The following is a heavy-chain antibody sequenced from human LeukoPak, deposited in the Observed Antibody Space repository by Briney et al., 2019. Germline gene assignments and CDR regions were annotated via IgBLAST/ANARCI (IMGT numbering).Heavy chain of an antibody. Sequence: PSETLSLTCTVSGGSISSYYWSWLGQPPGKGLEWIAYRHHSGSSNYNPSLESRVTVSVDTSNNQFSLRVTSVTAADTAVYYCARVVGSGWNYFDSWGQGTLVTVSS. CDR3: ARVVGSGWNYFDS. CDR1: GGSISSYY. CDR2: RHHSGSS. V-gene: IGHV4-59*01. J-gene: IGHJ4*02. D-gene: IGHD6-19*01.